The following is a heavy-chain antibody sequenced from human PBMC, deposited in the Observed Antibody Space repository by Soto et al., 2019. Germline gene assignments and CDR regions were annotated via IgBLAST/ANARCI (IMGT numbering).Heavy chain of an antibody. Sequence: PGGSLRLSCVASGFTFSSYPMSWVRQTPEKGLEWVSAIGGSGDTYYADSVRGRFTSSRDNSKNTLFLQMNSLRAEDAAIYYCARHDDSSGFFTDFDYWGQGTLVTVSS. CDR1: GFTFSSYP. CDR3: ARHDDSSGFFTDFDY. CDR2: IGGSGDT. J-gene: IGHJ4*02. V-gene: IGHV3-23*01. D-gene: IGHD3-22*01.